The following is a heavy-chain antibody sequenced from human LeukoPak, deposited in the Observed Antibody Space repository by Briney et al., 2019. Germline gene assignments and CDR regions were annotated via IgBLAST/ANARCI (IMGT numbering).Heavy chain of an antibody. CDR1: GYTFTGYY. J-gene: IGHJ4*02. D-gene: IGHD6-13*01. V-gene: IGHV1-2*06. CDR3: ARGFGWYSSSPSSFDY. CDR2: INPNSGGT. Sequence: ASVKVSCKASGYTFTGYYMHWVRQAPGQGLEWMGRINPNSGGTNYAQKFQGRVTMTRDTSISTAYMELSRLRSDDTAVYYCARGFGWYSSSPSSFDYWGQGTLVTVSS.